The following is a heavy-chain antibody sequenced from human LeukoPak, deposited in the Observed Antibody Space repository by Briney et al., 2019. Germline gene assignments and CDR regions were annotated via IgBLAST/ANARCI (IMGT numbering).Heavy chain of an antibody. D-gene: IGHD3-3*01. CDR1: GFTFSSYS. CDR3: AGDRGFWNYKDYYYYMDV. Sequence: GGSLRLSCAASGFTFSSYSVNWVRQAPGKGLEWVSYISSSSSTIYYADSVKGRFTISRDNAKNSLYLQMNSLRAEDTAVYYCAGDRGFWNYKDYYYYMDVWGKGTTVTVSS. V-gene: IGHV3-48*01. J-gene: IGHJ6*03. CDR2: ISSSSSTI.